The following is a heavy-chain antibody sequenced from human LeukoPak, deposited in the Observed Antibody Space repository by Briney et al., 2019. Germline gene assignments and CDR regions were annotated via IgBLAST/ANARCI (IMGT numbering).Heavy chain of an antibody. V-gene: IGHV3-30*18. CDR1: GFTFSSYG. D-gene: IGHD6-25*01. CDR3: ANSGYYYGMDV. J-gene: IGHJ6*02. CDR2: ISYDGSNK. Sequence: GGSLRLSCAASGFTFSSYGMHWVRQAPGKGLEWVAVISYDGSNKYYADSVKGRFTISRDNSKNTLYLQMNSLRAEDTAVYYYANSGYYYGMDVWGQGTTVTVS.